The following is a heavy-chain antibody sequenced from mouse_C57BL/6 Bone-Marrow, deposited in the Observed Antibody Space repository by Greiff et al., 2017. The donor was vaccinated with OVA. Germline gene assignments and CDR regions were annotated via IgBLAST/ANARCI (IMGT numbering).Heavy chain of an antibody. Sequence: EVMLVQSGPELAKPGASVKIPCKASGYTFTDYNMDWVKQSHGKSLAWIGDINSNNGGTIYNRKFKGKATLTVDKSSSAAYMELRSLTSADTTVCNSPRGDYYTSDDGASFAYGGRGTVTTVT. CDR2: INSNNGGT. CDR3: PRGDYYTSDDGASFAYGG. CDR1: GYTFTDYN. J-gene: IGHJ1*03. V-gene: IGHV1-18*01. D-gene: IGHD1-1*02.